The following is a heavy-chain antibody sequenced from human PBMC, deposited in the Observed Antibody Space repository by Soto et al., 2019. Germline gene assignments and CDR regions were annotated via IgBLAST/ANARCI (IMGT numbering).Heavy chain of an antibody. Sequence: QVQLVQSGAEVKKPGSSVKVSCKASGGTFSSYTISWVRQAPGQGLEWMGRIIPILGIANYAQKFQGRVTTTADKSTSTAYMELSSLRSEDTAVYYCAREAAGHYYYGMDVWGQGTTVTVSS. D-gene: IGHD6-13*01. V-gene: IGHV1-69*08. CDR1: GGTFSSYT. CDR2: IIPILGIA. J-gene: IGHJ6*02. CDR3: AREAAGHYYYGMDV.